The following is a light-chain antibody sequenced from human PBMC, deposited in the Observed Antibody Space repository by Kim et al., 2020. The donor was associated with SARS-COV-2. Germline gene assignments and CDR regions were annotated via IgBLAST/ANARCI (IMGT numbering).Light chain of an antibody. CDR3: QVWDSTNDHPV. CDR1: DIAAKT. CDR2: YDR. Sequence: APVKPAGIICGGNDIAAKTVHRYQQRPGQLPVLVIYYDRDRPSGIPERFSGSNSGDTATLTISRVEAGDEADYYCQVWDSTNDHPVFGGGTQLTVL. V-gene: IGLV3-21*04. J-gene: IGLJ2*01.